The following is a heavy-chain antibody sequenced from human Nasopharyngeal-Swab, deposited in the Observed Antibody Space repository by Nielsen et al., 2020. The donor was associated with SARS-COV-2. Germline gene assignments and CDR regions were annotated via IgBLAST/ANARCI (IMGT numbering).Heavy chain of an antibody. CDR2: IYYSGST. J-gene: IGHJ4*02. CDR1: GGSISSSSYY. Sequence: SETLSLTCTVSGGSISSSSYYWGWIRQPPGKGLEWIGSIYYSGSTYYNPSLKSRVTISVDTSKNQFSLKLSSVTAADTAVHYCARHRHRSSGNPHYFDYWGQGTLVTVSS. V-gene: IGHV4-39*01. D-gene: IGHD3-22*01. CDR3: ARHRHRSSGNPHYFDY.